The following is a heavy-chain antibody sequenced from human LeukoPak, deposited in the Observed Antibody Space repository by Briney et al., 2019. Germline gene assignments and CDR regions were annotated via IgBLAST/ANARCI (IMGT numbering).Heavy chain of an antibody. J-gene: IGHJ5*02. Sequence: GASVKVSCKASGGTFSSYAISWVRQAPGQGLEWMGRIIPIFGTANYAQKFQGRVTITTDESTSTAYMEPSSLRSEDTAVYYCARVRSSSWYSGWFDPWGQGTLVTVSS. D-gene: IGHD6-13*01. CDR2: IIPIFGTA. CDR1: GGTFSSYA. V-gene: IGHV1-69*05. CDR3: ARVRSSSWYSGWFDP.